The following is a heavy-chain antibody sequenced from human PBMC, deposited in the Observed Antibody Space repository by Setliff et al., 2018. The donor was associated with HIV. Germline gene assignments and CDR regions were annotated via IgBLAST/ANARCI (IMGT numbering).Heavy chain of an antibody. Sequence: GASVKVSCKASGYTFTKYDINWVRQATGQGLEWLGWMNPNSGRAGSAQMFQGRLTMTRDTSTSTVYMDLSRLRSEDTAVYYCAREFPGGTKGFDYWGQGTLVTVSS. D-gene: IGHD1-1*01. CDR2: MNPNSGRA. J-gene: IGHJ4*02. V-gene: IGHV1-8*01. CDR1: GYTFTKYD. CDR3: AREFPGGTKGFDY.